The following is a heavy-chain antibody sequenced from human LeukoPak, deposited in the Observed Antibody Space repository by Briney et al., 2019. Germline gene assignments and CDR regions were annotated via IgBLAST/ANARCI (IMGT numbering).Heavy chain of an antibody. CDR3: ARDGPYYYDSSGYYVPFDY. D-gene: IGHD3-22*01. Sequence: GGSLRLSCAASGFTFSSYSMNWVRQAPGKGLEWVSSISSSSSYIYYADSVKGRFTISGDNAKNSLYLQMNSLRAEDTAVYYCARDGPYYYDSSGYYVPFDYWGQGTLVTVSS. CDR1: GFTFSSYS. V-gene: IGHV3-21*01. CDR2: ISSSSSYI. J-gene: IGHJ4*02.